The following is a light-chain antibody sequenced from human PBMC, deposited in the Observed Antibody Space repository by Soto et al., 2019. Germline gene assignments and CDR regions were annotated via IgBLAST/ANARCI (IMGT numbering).Light chain of an antibody. J-gene: IGKJ5*01. CDR3: KQYGSSLIT. CDR2: GAY. Sequence: VLSQSPGTLSLSPGERATLSCRASQSVSSSYLAWYQQKPGQAHRLLIYGAYSRATGIQDRFSGSGSGTDFTLTISRLEPEDFAVYDCKQYGSSLITFGQGTRLEIK. CDR1: QSVSSSY. V-gene: IGKV3-20*01.